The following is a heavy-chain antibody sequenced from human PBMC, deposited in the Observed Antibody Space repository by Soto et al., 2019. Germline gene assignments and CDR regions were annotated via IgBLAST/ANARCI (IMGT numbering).Heavy chain of an antibody. Sequence: QVQLVQSGAEEKKPGASVKVSCKASGYTFTGYAMHWVRQAPGQRLEWMGWINAGNGNTKYSQKFQGRVTITRDTSASKAYLELSSLRSEDTAVYYSARAVAVPADFDYWGQGTLVTVSS. J-gene: IGHJ4*02. V-gene: IGHV1-3*05. CDR1: GYTFTGYA. D-gene: IGHD6-19*01. CDR3: ARAVAVPADFDY. CDR2: INAGNGNT.